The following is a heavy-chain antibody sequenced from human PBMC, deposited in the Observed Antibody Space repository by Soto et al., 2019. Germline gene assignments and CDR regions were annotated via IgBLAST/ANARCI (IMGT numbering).Heavy chain of an antibody. J-gene: IGHJ6*02. CDR2: TYQSGSA. V-gene: IGHV4-30-2*06. Sequence: SETLSLTCTFSVGSISSGGYSCTWIRQSPGKGLEWIGYTYQSGSAYYNPSLKSRVTISVDRSKNQFSLNLTSVTAADTAVYYCARAYYGMEVWGQGTTVNVSS. CDR3: ARAYYGMEV. CDR1: VGSISSGGYS.